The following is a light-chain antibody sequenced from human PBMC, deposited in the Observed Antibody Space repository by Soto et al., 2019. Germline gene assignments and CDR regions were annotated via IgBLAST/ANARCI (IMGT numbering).Light chain of an antibody. Sequence: IQLTQSPSSLSASAGDRVSITFRASQAISSYLAWYQQKPGRAPKLLIYAASTLQSGVPSGFSGSGSGTEFTLTITSLQPEDFATYYCQQLNSFPITFGQGTRLEIK. CDR2: AAS. V-gene: IGKV1-9*01. CDR3: QQLNSFPIT. J-gene: IGKJ5*01. CDR1: QAISSY.